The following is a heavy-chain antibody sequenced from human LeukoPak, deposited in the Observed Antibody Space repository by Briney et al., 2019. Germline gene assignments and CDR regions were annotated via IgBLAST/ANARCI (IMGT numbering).Heavy chain of an antibody. V-gene: IGHV4-39*01. Sequence: SETLSLTCTVSGDSISSNSYYWGWIRQPPGKGLEWIGSIFYRGNTYYNPSLKSRVTISVDTSKNQVSLKLSSVTAADTAVYYCARRGNWGFIRGAFDIWGQGTMVTVSS. CDR1: GDSISSNSYY. CDR3: ARRGNWGFIRGAFDI. D-gene: IGHD7-27*01. CDR2: IFYRGNT. J-gene: IGHJ3*02.